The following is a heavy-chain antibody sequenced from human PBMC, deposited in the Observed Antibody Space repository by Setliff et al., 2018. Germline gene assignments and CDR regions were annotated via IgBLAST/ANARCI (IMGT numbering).Heavy chain of an antibody. J-gene: IGHJ4*02. Sequence: SETLSLTCTVSGASISSGTYYWAWIRQPPGKGLEWIGRIHYRGTTYSNASRASRLTISVDTAKNQFSLKLTSVTAADTAVYYCARTGTYRYFDYWGQGTRVTVSS. CDR2: IHYRGTT. CDR1: GASISSGTYY. D-gene: IGHD1-1*01. V-gene: IGHV4-39*01. CDR3: ARTGTYRYFDY.